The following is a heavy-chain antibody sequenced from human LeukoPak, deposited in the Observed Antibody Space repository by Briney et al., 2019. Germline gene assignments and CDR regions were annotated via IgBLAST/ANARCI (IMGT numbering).Heavy chain of an antibody. J-gene: IGHJ5*02. CDR1: GDSISSGGYY. CDR3: ARGRFLAAAAGTAGGGWFDP. Sequence: TSETLSLTCTVSGDSISSGGYYWSWIRQHPGKGLEWIGYIYYSGSTYYNPSLKSRVTISVDTSKNQFSLKLSSVTAADTAVYYCARGRFLAAAAGTAGGGWFDPWGQGTLVTVSS. D-gene: IGHD6-13*01. CDR2: IYYSGST. V-gene: IGHV4-31*03.